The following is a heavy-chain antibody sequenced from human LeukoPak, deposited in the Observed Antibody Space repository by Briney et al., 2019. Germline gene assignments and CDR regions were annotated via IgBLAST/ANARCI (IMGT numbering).Heavy chain of an antibody. CDR2: IYYSGST. CDR3: ATQFTMIVVVITGYDAFDI. V-gene: IGHV4-39*01. Sequence: SETLSLTCTVSGGSISSSSYYWGWIRQPPGKGLEWIGSIYYSGSTYYNPSLKSRVTISVDTSKNQFSLKLSSVTAADTAVYYCATQFTMIVVVITGYDAFDIWGQGTMVTVSS. CDR1: GGSISSSSYY. D-gene: IGHD3-22*01. J-gene: IGHJ3*02.